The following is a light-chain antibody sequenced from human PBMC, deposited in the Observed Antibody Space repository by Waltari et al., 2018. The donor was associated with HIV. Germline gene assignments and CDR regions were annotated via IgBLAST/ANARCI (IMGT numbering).Light chain of an antibody. Sequence: QSVLTQPPSASGTPGQRVTISCSGSSSNFGSNYVYWYKQLPGTAPKLLIYRNNRLPSGVPDRFSRSKFGISVSLAISCLPSEYDADYYCASCDDSLCGHVVFVGGSNLSVL. CDR3: ASCDDSLCGHVV. CDR2: RNN. V-gene: IGLV1-47*01. J-gene: IGLJ2*01. CDR1: SSNFGSNY.